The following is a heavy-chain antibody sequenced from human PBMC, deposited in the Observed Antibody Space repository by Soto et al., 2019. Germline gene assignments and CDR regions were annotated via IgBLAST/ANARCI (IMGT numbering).Heavy chain of an antibody. J-gene: IGHJ3*02. CDR3: ARAVGTAYDAFDI. CDR1: GGSISSGGYS. V-gene: IGHV4-30-2*01. CDR2: IYHSGST. Sequence: PSETLSLTCAVSGGSISSGGYSWSWIRQPPGKGLEWIGYIYHSGSTYYNPSLKSRVTISVDRSKNQFSLKLSSATAADTAVYYCARAVGTAYDAFDIWGQGTMVTVSS. D-gene: IGHD1-1*01.